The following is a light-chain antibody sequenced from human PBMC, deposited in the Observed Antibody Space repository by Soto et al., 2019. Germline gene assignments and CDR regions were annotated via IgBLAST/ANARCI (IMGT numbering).Light chain of an antibody. CDR3: SSYTSSSLYV. CDR1: SSDVGGYNY. J-gene: IGLJ1*01. CDR2: DVS. Sequence: QSALTQPASVSGSPEQSITISCTGTSSDVGGYNYVSWYQQHPGKAPKLMIYDVSNRPSGVSNPFSGSKSGNTASLTISGLQAEDEADYYCSSYTSSSLYVFGTGTKLTVL. V-gene: IGLV2-14*01.